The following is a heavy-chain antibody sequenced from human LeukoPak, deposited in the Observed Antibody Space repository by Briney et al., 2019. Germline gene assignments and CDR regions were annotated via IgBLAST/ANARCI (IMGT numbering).Heavy chain of an antibody. CDR2: IKRDGSGA. CDR1: GFTFSFNS. CDR3: ARSNGFGMDV. Sequence: SGGSLRLSCAAPGFTFSFNSMHWVRQGPGKGLVWVSRIKRDGSGATYADSVKGRVTISRDNAKNTLYLQMNSLRAEDTAVYYCARSNGFGMDVWGQGTTVTVSS. V-gene: IGHV3-74*01. D-gene: IGHD2-8*01. J-gene: IGHJ6*01.